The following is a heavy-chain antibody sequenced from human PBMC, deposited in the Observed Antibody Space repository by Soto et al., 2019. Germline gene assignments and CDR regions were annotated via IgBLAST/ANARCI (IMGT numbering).Heavy chain of an antibody. CDR1: GFTFSTYS. V-gene: IGHV3-23*01. CDR3: ANCHGGQTFGCGWFDP. Sequence: EVQLLESGGGLVQPGGSLRLSCAASGFTFSTYSMSWVRQAPGKGLECVSSISGSGGSTNYADSVKGRFTISRDNSKNTLYLQMSSLRDEDTAVYYCANCHGGQTFGCGWFDPWGLGTQVTVSS. CDR2: ISGSGGST. D-gene: IGHD3-16*01. J-gene: IGHJ5*02.